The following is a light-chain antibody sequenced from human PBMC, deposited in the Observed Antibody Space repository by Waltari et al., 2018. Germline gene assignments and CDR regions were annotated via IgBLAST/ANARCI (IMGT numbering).Light chain of an antibody. Sequence: EIVMTQSPATLSVSPGERATLSCRASQRVSSNLAWYQQKPGQAPRPLIYGPSTRATGIPARFSGSGSGTEFTLTISSLQSEDFAVYYCQQYNNWPPVTFGPGTKVDIK. V-gene: IGKV3-15*01. CDR1: QRVSSN. CDR2: GPS. J-gene: IGKJ3*01. CDR3: QQYNNWPPVT.